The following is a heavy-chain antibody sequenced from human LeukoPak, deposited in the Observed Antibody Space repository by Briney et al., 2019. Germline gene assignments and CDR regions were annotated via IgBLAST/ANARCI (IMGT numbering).Heavy chain of an antibody. CDR1: GYTFSNYW. J-gene: IGHJ3*02. V-gene: IGHV5-51*01. D-gene: IGHD5-18*01. CDR3: ARRGYSYGWALWAFDI. CDR2: IYPSDSDT. Sequence: GESLKISCKGSGYTFSNYWIGWVRQMPGKGLEWMGIIYPSDSDTRYSPSFQGQVTISADKSISTAYLQWSSLKASDTAMYYCARRGYSYGWALWAFDIWGQGTMVTVSS.